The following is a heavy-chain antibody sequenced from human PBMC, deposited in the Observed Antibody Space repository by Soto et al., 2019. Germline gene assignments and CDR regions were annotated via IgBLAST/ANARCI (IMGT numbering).Heavy chain of an antibody. CDR1: GFTFSNYA. CDR2: ISGSGAST. J-gene: IGHJ6*02. V-gene: IGHV3-23*01. CDR3: AKGAHSSSSRGVDV. D-gene: IGHD6-6*01. Sequence: GGSLRLSCAASGFTFSNYAMTWVRQAPGKGLEWVSGISGSGASTFYADSVKGRFTTSRDTSRNTLYLQMNSLRAEDTAVYYCAKGAHSSSSRGVDVWGQGTTVTVYS.